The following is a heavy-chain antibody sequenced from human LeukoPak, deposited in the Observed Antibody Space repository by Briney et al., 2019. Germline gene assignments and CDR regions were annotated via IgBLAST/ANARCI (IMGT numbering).Heavy chain of an antibody. CDR1: GYTFTSYA. CDR3: ARVYYDFWSGCSPRYYYYGMDV. J-gene: IGHJ6*02. Sequence: ASVKVSCKASGYTFTSYAMNWVRQAPGQGLEWMGRINPNSGGTNYAQKFQGRVTMTRDTSISTAYMGLSRLRSDDTAVYYCARVYYDFWSGCSPRYYYYGMDVWGQGTTVTVSS. CDR2: INPNSGGT. V-gene: IGHV1-2*06. D-gene: IGHD3-3*01.